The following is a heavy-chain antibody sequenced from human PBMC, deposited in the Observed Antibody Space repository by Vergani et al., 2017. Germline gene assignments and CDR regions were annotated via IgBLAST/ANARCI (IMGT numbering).Heavy chain of an antibody. V-gene: IGHV4-34*01. D-gene: IGHD6-13*01. CDR3: ARGPPSSWIRSVPCDY. CDR2: INHSGST. Sequence: QVQLQQWGAGLLKPSETLSLTCAVYGGSFSGYYWSWIRQPPGKGLEWIGEINHSGSTNYNPSLKSRVTISVDTSKNQCSLKLSSVTAADTAVYYGARGPPSSWIRSVPCDYWGQGTLVTVSS. J-gene: IGHJ4*02. CDR1: GGSFSGYY.